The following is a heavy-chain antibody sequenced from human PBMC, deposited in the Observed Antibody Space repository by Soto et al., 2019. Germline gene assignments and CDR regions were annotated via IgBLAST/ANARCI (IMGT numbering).Heavy chain of an antibody. D-gene: IGHD4-17*01. V-gene: IGHV4-59*08. Sequence: SETLSLTCTFTGDSFSSISNHYCSWFRQPPGKGLEWIGYMYNTGSTVYNPSFKSRVTISVDTSKNQFSLKLSSVTAADTAGYYCARSYGGALDYWGQGTLVTVSS. CDR2: MYNTGST. CDR3: ARSYGGALDY. CDR1: GDSFSSISNHY. J-gene: IGHJ4*02.